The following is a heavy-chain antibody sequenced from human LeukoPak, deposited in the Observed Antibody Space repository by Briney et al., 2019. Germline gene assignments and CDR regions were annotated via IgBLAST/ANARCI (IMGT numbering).Heavy chain of an antibody. D-gene: IGHD4-17*01. J-gene: IGHJ4*02. CDR2: ISYDGSNE. CDR3: ARDRLHYGEYEKTFDY. Sequence: GGSLRLSCAASGFTFSSYVMHWVRQAPGKGLEWVAIISYDGSNEYYADSVKGRFTISRDNSKNTLYLQMNSLGAVDTAVYYCARDRLHYGEYEKTFDYWGQGTLVTVSS. V-gene: IGHV3-30*04. CDR1: GFTFSSYV.